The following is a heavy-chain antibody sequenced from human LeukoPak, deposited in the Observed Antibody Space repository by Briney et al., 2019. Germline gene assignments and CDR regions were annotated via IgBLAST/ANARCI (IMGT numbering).Heavy chain of an antibody. CDR2: IYYSGST. CDR1: GGSISSGGYY. Sequence: TVPLICTVSGGSISSGGYYWSWIRQHPGKGLEWIGYIYYSGSTYYNPSLKSRVTISVDTSKNQFSLKLSSVTAADTAVYYCARASGKGVAVAGPLFDYWGRGILVRVSS. J-gene: IGHJ4*02. V-gene: IGHV4-31*03. CDR3: ARASGKGVAVAGPLFDY. D-gene: IGHD6-19*01.